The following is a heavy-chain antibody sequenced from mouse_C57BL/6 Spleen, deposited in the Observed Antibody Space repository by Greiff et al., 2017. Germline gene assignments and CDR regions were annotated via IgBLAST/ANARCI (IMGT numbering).Heavy chain of an antibody. V-gene: IGHV1-69*01. CDR3: ARLGSSFAY. D-gene: IGHD1-1*01. J-gene: IGHJ3*01. CDR1: GYTFTSYW. Sequence: QVQLQQPGAELVMPGASVKLSCKASGYTFTSYWMHWVKQRPGQGLEWIGEIDPSDSYTNYNQKFKGKSTLTVDKSSSTAYMQLSSLTSEDSAVYYGARLGSSFAYWGQGTLVTVSA. CDR2: IDPSDSYT.